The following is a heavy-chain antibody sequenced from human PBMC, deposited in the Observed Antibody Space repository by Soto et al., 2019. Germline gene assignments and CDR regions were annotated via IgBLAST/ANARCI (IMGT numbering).Heavy chain of an antibody. Sequence: PSETLSLTCTISGGSISVYYWSWVRQPPGHELEWIGYIYASGSPYYNPSLRSRVTISADTSKNQISLKLTSPTAADTAVYYCARGVGSSPPRYWGRGPLVT. D-gene: IGHD1-26*01. CDR3: ARGVGSSPPRY. J-gene: IGHJ4*02. V-gene: IGHV4-59*01. CDR1: GGSISVYY. CDR2: IYASGSP.